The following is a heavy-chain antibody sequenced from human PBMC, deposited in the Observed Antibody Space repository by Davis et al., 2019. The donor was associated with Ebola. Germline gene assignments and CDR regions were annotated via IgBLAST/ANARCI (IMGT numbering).Heavy chain of an antibody. CDR2: IFYSGTT. D-gene: IGHD6-13*01. Sequence: MPSETLSLTCAVSGDSIVSINWWRWVRQSPGKGLEWIGEIFYSGTTNYNPSLKSRLTISVDKSKNQFSLMLDSVTAADTAVYYCARGIGGGSSCFDYWGRGILVTVSS. CDR3: ARGIGGGSSCFDY. V-gene: IGHV4-4*02. CDR1: GDSIVSINW. J-gene: IGHJ4*02.